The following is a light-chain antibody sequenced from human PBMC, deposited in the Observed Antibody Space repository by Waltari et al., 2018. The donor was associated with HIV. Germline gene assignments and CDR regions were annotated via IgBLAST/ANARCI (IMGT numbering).Light chain of an antibody. CDR1: GSDIYKD. CDR2: EIT. Sequence: QSALAQPASASGSARQTVSVPSTGVGSDIYKDVSWYQHRPGQTPKVIIYEITNRPSGVSHRFSGSKSGNTASLTISELQSEDEADYFCTSYLSSATPEFGGGTRLTVL. V-gene: IGLV2-14*01. CDR3: TSYLSSATPE. J-gene: IGLJ3*02.